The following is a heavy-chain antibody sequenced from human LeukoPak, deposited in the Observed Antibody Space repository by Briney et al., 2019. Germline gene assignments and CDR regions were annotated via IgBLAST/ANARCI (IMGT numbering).Heavy chain of an antibody. J-gene: IGHJ4*02. V-gene: IGHV3-74*01. D-gene: IGHD4-17*01. CDR2: INNDGNLKTDGRDT. CDR3: AKCLLLRSDDYAPFDY. Sequence: GGSLRLSCAASGFTLSNYWMIHWVRQVPGKGLQWVSRINNDGNLKTDGRDTGYADSVKGRFTISTDNAKNTLYLQMNSLRAEDTAVYYCAKCLLLRSDDYAPFDYWGQGILVTVSS. CDR1: GFTLSNYW.